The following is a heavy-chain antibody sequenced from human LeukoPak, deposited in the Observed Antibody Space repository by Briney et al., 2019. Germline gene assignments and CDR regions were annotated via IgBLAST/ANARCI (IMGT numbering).Heavy chain of an antibody. CDR1: GGSISSSNW. D-gene: IGHD3-10*01. CDR3: ARDSGTSGEVKFDP. V-gene: IGHV4-4*02. CDR2: IYHSGST. J-gene: IGHJ5*02. Sequence: PSGTLSLTCAVSGGSISSSNWGSWVRQPPGKGLEGIGEIYHSGSTNYNPSLKSGVTISVDKSKNQFSLKLSSVTAADTAVYYCARDSGTSGEVKFDPWGQGALVTVSS.